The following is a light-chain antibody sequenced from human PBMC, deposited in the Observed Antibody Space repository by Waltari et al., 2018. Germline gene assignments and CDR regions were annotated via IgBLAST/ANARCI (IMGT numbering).Light chain of an antibody. Sequence: QMTQYPSTLSPSVGDRVTITCRASQSISDWLALYQQKPGKAPKLLMYKTSTLQGGVPSRFSGGGSDTEFTLTISSLQPDDFATYYCQQYNHYPWTFGPGTKVEVK. V-gene: IGKV1-5*03. J-gene: IGKJ1*01. CDR2: KTS. CDR1: QSISDW. CDR3: QQYNHYPWT.